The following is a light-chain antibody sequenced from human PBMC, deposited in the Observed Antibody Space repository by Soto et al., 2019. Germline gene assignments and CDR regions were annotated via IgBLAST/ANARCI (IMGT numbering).Light chain of an antibody. V-gene: IGKV3-20*01. J-gene: IGKJ5*01. CDR2: GAS. Sequence: EIVLTQSPGTRSLSPGERATLSCRASQSVSSSYLAWYQQKPGQAPRLLIYGASSGATGIPDRFSGSGSGTDFTLTISRLEPEDFAVYYCQHYGRSPITFGQGTHWRL. CDR3: QHYGRSPIT. CDR1: QSVSSSY.